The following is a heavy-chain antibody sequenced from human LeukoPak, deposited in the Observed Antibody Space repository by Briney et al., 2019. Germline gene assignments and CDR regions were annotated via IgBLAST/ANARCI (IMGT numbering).Heavy chain of an antibody. J-gene: IGHJ3*02. Sequence: PGGSLRLSCAASGFTFSTYSMNWVRQAPGKGLEWVSSITSSSSYIYYADSVKGRFTISRDNAKNSPYLQMNSLTAEDTAVYYCAKDRIIYGDYGDAFDIWGQGTMVTVSS. CDR3: AKDRIIYGDYGDAFDI. CDR1: GFTFSTYS. CDR2: ITSSSSYI. V-gene: IGHV3-21*01. D-gene: IGHD4-17*01.